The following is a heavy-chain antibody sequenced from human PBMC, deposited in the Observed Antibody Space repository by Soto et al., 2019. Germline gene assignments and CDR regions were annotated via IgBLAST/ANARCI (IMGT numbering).Heavy chain of an antibody. CDR2: INSDGSST. D-gene: IGHD3-3*01. CDR1: GFTFSSYW. CDR3: ARALYDFWRREAAESYYYGMDV. J-gene: IGHJ6*04. Sequence: EVQLVESGGGLVQPGGSLRLSCAASGFTFSSYWMHWVRQAPGKGLVWVSRINSDGSSTGYAGSVQGRFTTSRVNANNTKYLPMRSLEAEDRSVYYCARALYDFWRREAAESYYYGMDVWGKGTTVTVSS. V-gene: IGHV3-74*01.